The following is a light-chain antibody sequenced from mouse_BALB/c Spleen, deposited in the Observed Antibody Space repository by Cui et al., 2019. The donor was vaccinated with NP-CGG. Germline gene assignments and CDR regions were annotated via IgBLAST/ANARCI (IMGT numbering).Light chain of an antibody. J-gene: IGLJ1*01. Sequence: HAVVILESALTTSPGETVTLTCRSSTGAVTTSNYANWVQEKPDHLFTGLIGGTNNRAPGVPARFSGSLIGDKAALTITGAQTEDEAIYFCALWYSNHWVFGGGTKLTVL. CDR3: ALWYSNHWV. V-gene: IGLV1*01. CDR1: TGAVTTSNY. CDR2: GTN.